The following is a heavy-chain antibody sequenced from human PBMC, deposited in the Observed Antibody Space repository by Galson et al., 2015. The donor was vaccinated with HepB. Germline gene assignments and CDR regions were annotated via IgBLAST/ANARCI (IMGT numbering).Heavy chain of an antibody. V-gene: IGHV3-15*07. CDR2: IKSKTDGGTT. CDR1: GFTFSNAW. J-gene: IGHJ4*02. Sequence: SLRLSCAASGFTFSNAWMNWVRQAPGKGLEWVGRIKSKTDGGTTDYAAPVKGRFTISRDDSKNTLYLQMNSLKTEDTAVYYCTTEGMHDYGVRFDYWGQGTLVTVSS. D-gene: IGHD4-17*01. CDR3: TTEGMHDYGVRFDY.